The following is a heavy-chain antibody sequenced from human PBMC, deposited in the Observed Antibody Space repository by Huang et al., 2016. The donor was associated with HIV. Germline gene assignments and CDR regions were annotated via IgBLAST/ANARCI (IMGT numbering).Heavy chain of an antibody. Sequence: QVQLQQWGAGLLRPSETLSPTCAVYGGSFSGYYGTWTRQPPGKGLEWIGEINHSESTNYNPALKSRVTISVDTARNQVSLTLTSVTAADTAVYYCARGQGGYYYYYMDVWGKGTTVTVSS. V-gene: IGHV4-34*01. CDR3: ARGQGGYYYYYMDV. J-gene: IGHJ6*03. CDR1: GGSFSGYY. CDR2: INHSEST.